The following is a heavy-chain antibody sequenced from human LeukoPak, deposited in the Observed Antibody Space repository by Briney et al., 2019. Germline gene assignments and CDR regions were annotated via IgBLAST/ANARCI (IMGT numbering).Heavy chain of an antibody. CDR3: AKDLRTTSSRGVFDY. Sequence: GGSLRLSCAASGFTFSSYAMSWVRQAPGKGLEWVSTISGSGGTTYYADSVKGRFTISRDNSKNTLYLQMDSLRAEDTAVYYCAKDLRTTSSRGVFDYWDQGTLVTVSS. CDR1: GFTFSSYA. D-gene: IGHD1-7*01. CDR2: ISGSGGTT. V-gene: IGHV3-23*01. J-gene: IGHJ4*02.